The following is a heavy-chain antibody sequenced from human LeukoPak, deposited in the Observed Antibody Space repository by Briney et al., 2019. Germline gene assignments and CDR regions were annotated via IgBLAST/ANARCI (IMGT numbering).Heavy chain of an antibody. CDR2: MNRDGSEK. Sequence: GGSLRLSCAASRFTFSSYWMSWVRQAPGKGLERVANMNRDGSEKNYVDSIKGRFTISRDNAANSLYLQMNSLRVEDTAVYYCARDGGIIRFGGQDVWGQGTTVIVS. J-gene: IGHJ6*02. CDR3: ARDGGIIRFGGQDV. CDR1: RFTFSSYW. V-gene: IGHV3-7*01. D-gene: IGHD3-16*01.